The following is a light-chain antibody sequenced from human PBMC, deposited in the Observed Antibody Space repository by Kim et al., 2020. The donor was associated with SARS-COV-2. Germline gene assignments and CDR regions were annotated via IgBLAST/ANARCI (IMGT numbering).Light chain of an antibody. V-gene: IGLV3-1*01. CDR3: QTWDTSTLV. J-gene: IGLJ2*01. CDR2: QDY. Sequence: VSPGQTAHVTCSGDKLGNKYTCWYQQKPGQSPVLVIYQDYERPSGIPERFSGSNSGNTATLTISGTQAMDEADYYCQTWDTSTLVFGGGTQLTVL. CDR1: KLGNKY.